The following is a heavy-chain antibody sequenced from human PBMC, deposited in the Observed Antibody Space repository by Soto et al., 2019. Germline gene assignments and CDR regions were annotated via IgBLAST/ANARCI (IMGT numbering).Heavy chain of an antibody. V-gene: IGHV4-34*01. D-gene: IGHD5-12*01. J-gene: IGHJ4*02. CDR3: ARGGNSGYAY. CDR1: GGSFSGYY. Sequence: QVQLQQWGAGLLKPSETLSLTCAVYGGSFSGYYWSWIRQPPGKGLEWIGEINHSGSTNYHPSLKRRVTISVDTSKNQFSLKLSSVTAADTAVYYCARGGNSGYAYWGQGTLVTVSS. CDR2: INHSGST.